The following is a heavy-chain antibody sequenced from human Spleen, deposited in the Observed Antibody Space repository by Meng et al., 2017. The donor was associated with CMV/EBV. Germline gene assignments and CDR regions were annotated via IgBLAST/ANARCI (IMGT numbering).Heavy chain of an antibody. CDR2: SYHSGGT. CDR3: ARDPYATGWAG. CDR1: GGSISVSTW. V-gene: IGHV4-4*02. Sequence: QIQLRESCPRRMKASGTLSLTCSVSGGSISVSTWWSWVRQPPGKGLEWIGESYHSGGTNYNPALRGRVTISLDKSKNQFSPTLRSVTAADTAVYYCARDPYATGWAGWGQGTLVTVSS. J-gene: IGHJ4*02. D-gene: IGHD6-19*01.